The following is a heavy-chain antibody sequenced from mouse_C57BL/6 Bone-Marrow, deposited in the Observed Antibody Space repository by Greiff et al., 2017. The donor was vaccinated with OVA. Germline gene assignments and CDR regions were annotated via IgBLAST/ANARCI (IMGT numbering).Heavy chain of an antibody. CDR3: ARRAYYSHYYAMDY. J-gene: IGHJ4*01. CDR1: GYTFTSYG. CDR2: IYPRSGNT. D-gene: IGHD2-12*01. Sequence: LVESGAELARPGASVKLSCKASGYTFTSYGISWVKQRTGQGLEWIGEIYPRSGNTYYNEKFKGKATLTADKSSSTAYMELRSLTSEDSAVYFCARRAYYSHYYAMDYWGQGTSVTVSS. V-gene: IGHV1-81*01.